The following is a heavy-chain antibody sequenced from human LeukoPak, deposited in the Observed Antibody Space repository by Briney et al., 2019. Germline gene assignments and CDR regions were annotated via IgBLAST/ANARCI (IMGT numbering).Heavy chain of an antibody. D-gene: IGHD5-24*01. Sequence: SETLSLTCTVSGVSISSNYWSWIRQPPGKGLEWIGYIYNGGSTNYNPSLKSRVTISVDTSKNQFSLKLTSVTAADTAVYYCATLRDGYEFDYWGQGTLDTVSS. CDR2: IYNGGST. CDR1: GVSISSNY. J-gene: IGHJ4*02. V-gene: IGHV4-59*01. CDR3: ATLRDGYEFDY.